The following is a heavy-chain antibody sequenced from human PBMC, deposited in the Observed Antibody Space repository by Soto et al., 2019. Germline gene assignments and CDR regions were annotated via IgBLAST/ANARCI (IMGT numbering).Heavy chain of an antibody. D-gene: IGHD3-10*01. Sequence: SVKVSCKASGDPFSGYPINWVRQAPGEGLEWMGRIIPVFGTTNDAQRFEGRVTFTADESKNTAYMELRGLLSEDTAVYYCARDGGFGELKYWGPGTLVTVSS. J-gene: IGHJ4*02. CDR1: GDPFSGYP. CDR3: ARDGGFGELKY. CDR2: IIPVFGTT. V-gene: IGHV1-69*13.